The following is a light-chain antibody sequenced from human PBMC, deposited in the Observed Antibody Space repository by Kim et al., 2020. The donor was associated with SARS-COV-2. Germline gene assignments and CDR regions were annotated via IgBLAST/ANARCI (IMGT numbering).Light chain of an antibody. CDR3: SSYTSSSPLVV. J-gene: IGLJ2*01. CDR2: DVS. Sequence: QSALTQPASVSVSPGQSITISCTGTSSDVGGYNYVSWYQQHPGKAPKLMIYDVSNRPSGVSNRFSGSKSGNTASLTISGLQAEDEADYYCSSYTSSSPLVVFGGGTKLTVL. CDR1: SSDVGGYNY. V-gene: IGLV2-14*03.